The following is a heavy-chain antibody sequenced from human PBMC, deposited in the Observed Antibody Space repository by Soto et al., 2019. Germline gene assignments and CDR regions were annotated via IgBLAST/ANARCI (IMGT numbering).Heavy chain of an antibody. V-gene: IGHV4-59*01. CDR2: IYYSGST. J-gene: IGHJ4*02. D-gene: IGHD1-7*01. CDR1: GGSISSYY. Sequence: KSSETLSLTCTVSGGSISSYYWSWIRQPPGKGLEWIGYIYYSGSTNYNPSLKSRVTISVDTSKNQFSLKLSSVTAADTAVYYCALTSNWNYGTWTFDYWGQGTLVTVSS. CDR3: ALTSNWNYGTWTFDY.